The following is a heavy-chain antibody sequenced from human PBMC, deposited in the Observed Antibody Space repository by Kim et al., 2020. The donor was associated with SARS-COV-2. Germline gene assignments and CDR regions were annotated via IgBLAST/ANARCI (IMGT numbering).Heavy chain of an antibody. CDR3: ASIYDSSGYFDL. D-gene: IGHD3-22*01. CDR1: GGSISSSSYY. Sequence: SETLSLTCTVSGGSISSSSYYWGWIRQPPGKGLEWIGSIYYSGSTYYNPSLKTRVTISVDTSKNQFSLKLSSVTAADTAVYYCASIYDSSGYFDLWGRGTLVTVSS. J-gene: IGHJ2*01. V-gene: IGHV4-39*01. CDR2: IYYSGST.